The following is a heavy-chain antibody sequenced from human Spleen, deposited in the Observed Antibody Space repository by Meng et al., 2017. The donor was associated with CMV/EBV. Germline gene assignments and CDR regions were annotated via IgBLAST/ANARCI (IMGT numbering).Heavy chain of an antibody. J-gene: IGHJ5*02. CDR1: GDSVSSNSAD. Sequence: SGDSVSSNSADWNWIRQSPSGGLEWLGRTYYRSKWYSDYGVSVKSRITINSDTSKNQFSLHLNSATPEDTAVYYCARALGAGKGWFDPWGQGTLVTVSS. D-gene: IGHD4/OR15-4a*01. V-gene: IGHV6-1*01. CDR2: TYYRSKWYS. CDR3: ARALGAGKGWFDP.